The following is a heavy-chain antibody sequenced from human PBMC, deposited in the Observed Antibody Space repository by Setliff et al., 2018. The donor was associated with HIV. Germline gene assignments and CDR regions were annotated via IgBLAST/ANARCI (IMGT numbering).Heavy chain of an antibody. D-gene: IGHD6-13*01. CDR2: INHSGST. J-gene: IGHJ4*02. Sequence: PSETLSLTCGVNGGSFSDYYWNWIRQPPGKGLEWIGEINHSGSTNCNPSLKSRITISVDTSKSQVSLKLNSVTVADTAGYYCARRELSIAAAGTYSDYWGQGTLVTVSS. V-gene: IGHV4-34*01. CDR3: ARRELSIAAAGTYSDY. CDR1: GGSFSDYY.